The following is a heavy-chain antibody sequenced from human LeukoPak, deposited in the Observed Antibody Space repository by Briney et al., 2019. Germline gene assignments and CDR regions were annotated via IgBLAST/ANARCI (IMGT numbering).Heavy chain of an antibody. D-gene: IGHD3-10*01. CDR2: ILYDGSNK. CDR1: GFTFSNYG. CDR3: AKAGSGSRYGSGSNLLLFDY. Sequence: GGSLRLSCAASGFTFSNYGMHWVRQAPGKGLEWVAFILYDGSNKDYADSVQGRFTISRDNSKNTLYLQMGSLRADDTAVYYCAKAGSGSRYGSGSNLLLFDYWGQGTLVTVSS. J-gene: IGHJ4*02. V-gene: IGHV3-30*02.